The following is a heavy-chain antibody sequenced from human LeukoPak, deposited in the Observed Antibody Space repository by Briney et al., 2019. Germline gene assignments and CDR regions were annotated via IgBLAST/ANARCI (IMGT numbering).Heavy chain of an antibody. Sequence: PSETLSLTCTVSGGSISRYYWSWIRQPPGKGLEWIGYIYYSGSTNYNPSLKSRVTISVDTSKNQFSLKLSSVTAADTAVYYCARDSYTGFDYWGQGTLVTVSS. CDR2: IYYSGST. CDR1: GGSISRYY. V-gene: IGHV4-59*01. CDR3: ARDSYTGFDY. J-gene: IGHJ4*02. D-gene: IGHD2-8*02.